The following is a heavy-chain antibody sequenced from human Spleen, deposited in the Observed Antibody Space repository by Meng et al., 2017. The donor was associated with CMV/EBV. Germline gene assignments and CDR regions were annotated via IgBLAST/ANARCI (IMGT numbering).Heavy chain of an antibody. J-gene: IGHJ4*02. CDR3: ARGHLGGTDL. CDR2: IYHSGST. D-gene: IGHD1-7*01. V-gene: IGHV4-4*02. Sequence: QVKMRELGTGLGKTSGTVALNGAVCGGSIRRSNWVSWVGKPAGKGLEWIGEIYHSGSTNYNPSLKSRVTISVETSKNQFSLKMSSVTAADTAVYYCARGHLGGTDLWGQGTLVTVSS. CDR1: GGSIRRSNW.